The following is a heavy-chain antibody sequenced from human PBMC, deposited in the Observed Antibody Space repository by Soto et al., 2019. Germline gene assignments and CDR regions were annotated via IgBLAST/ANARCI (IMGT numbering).Heavy chain of an antibody. CDR2: IYHTGST. D-gene: IGHD6-13*01. CDR1: GGSISTVGHY. J-gene: IGHJ4*02. V-gene: IGHV4-31*03. CDR3: ARETGTLSSRNCEH. Sequence: LSLTCSVSGGSISTVGHYWTWIRQPPGKGLEWIGSIYHTGSTYYSKSLRSRLTMSVDTSKSQFSLRLSSVTAADTAVYYCARETGTLSSRNCEHWGQGSLVT.